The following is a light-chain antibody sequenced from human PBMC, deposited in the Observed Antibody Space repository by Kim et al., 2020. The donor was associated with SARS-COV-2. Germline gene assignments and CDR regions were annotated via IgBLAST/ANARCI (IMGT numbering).Light chain of an antibody. CDR1: KLEEKF. Sequence: SYELTQPPSVSVSPGQAASITCSGDKLEEKFASWFQQKPGQSPVLVIYEDTKRPSGIPERISGSTSRNTATLTISGTQAMDEADYYCQTWDSSTVVFGGGTQLTVL. J-gene: IGLJ3*02. CDR2: EDT. CDR3: QTWDSSTVV. V-gene: IGLV3-1*01.